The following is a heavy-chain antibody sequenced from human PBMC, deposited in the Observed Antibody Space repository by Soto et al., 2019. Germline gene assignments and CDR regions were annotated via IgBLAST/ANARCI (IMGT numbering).Heavy chain of an antibody. V-gene: IGHV1-69*13. Sequence: SVKVSCKASGGTFSSYAISWVRQAPGQGLEWMGGIIPIFGTANYAQKFQGRVTITADESTSTAYMELSSLRSEDTAVYYCARDSYPYCSSTSCYSLPYYYYGMDVWGQGTTVTVSS. D-gene: IGHD2-2*01. CDR1: GGTFSSYA. J-gene: IGHJ6*02. CDR2: IIPIFGTA. CDR3: ARDSYPYCSSTSCYSLPYYYYGMDV.